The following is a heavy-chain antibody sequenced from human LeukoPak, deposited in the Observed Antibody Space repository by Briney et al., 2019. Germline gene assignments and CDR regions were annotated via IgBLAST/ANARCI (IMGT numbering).Heavy chain of an antibody. V-gene: IGHV3-66*01. CDR2: IYSRGST. CDR3: TRAKRRRSGYYDAFDI. CDR1: GFTVSSNY. Sequence: GGSLRLSCAASGFTVSSNYMSWVRQAPGKGLEWVSVIYSRGSTYYADSVKGRFTISRDNSKNTLYLQMNSLRAEDTAVYYCTRAKRRRSGYYDAFDIWGQGTMVTVSS. D-gene: IGHD3-22*01. J-gene: IGHJ3*02.